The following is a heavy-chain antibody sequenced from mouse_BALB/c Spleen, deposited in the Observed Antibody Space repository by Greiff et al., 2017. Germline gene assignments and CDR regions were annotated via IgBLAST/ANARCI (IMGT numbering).Heavy chain of an antibody. CDR2: IYPGNSDT. J-gene: IGHJ2*01. CDR3: MRYYGSSYVFDY. Sequence: VQLQQSGTVLARPGASVKMSCKASGYTFTSYWMHWVKQRPGQGLEWIGAIYPGNSDTSYNQKFKGKAKLTAVTSTSTAYMELSSLTNEESAVYYCMRYYGSSYVFDYWGQGTTLTVSS. CDR1: GYTFTSYW. V-gene: IGHV1-5*01. D-gene: IGHD1-1*01.